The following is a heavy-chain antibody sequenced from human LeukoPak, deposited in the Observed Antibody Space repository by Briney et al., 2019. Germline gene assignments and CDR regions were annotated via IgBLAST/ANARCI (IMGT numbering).Heavy chain of an antibody. CDR1: GHTFTSYY. D-gene: IGHD1-20*01. V-gene: IGHV1-46*01. Sequence: ASVKVSCKASGHTFTSYYMHWVRQAPGQGLEWMGIINPSYGTTTYAQKFQGRVTMTRDTSTSTVYMELSSLRSEDTAVYYCAREYNWNDYFDYWGQGTLVTVSS. CDR3: AREYNWNDYFDY. CDR2: INPSYGTT. J-gene: IGHJ4*02.